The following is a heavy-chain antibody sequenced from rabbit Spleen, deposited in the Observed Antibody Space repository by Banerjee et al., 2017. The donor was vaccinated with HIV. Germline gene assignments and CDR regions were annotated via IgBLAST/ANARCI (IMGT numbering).Heavy chain of an antibody. J-gene: IGHJ6*01. V-gene: IGHV1S45*01. CDR1: GFSFSNKAV. Sequence: QQQLVESGGGLVKPEGSLKLSCTASGFSFSNKAVMCWVRQTPGKGLEWIACIYAGSSDSTYYANWAKGRFTISKASSTTVTLQMTSLTVADTATYFCARDTGSSFSSYGMDLWGPGTLVTVS. D-gene: IGHD8-1*01. CDR3: ARDTGSSFSSYGMDL. CDR2: IYAGSSDST.